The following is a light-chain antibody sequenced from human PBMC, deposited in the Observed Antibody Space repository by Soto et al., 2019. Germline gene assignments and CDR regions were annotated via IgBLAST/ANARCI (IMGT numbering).Light chain of an antibody. CDR3: MQGTHGPFT. CDR2: KVS. V-gene: IGKV2-30*02. Sequence: VVVTQSPLSLPVTLGQSASISCRSSRSLVHSDGNTYLNWFHQRPGQSPRRLIYKVSSRDSGVPDRFSGSGSGTDFTLKISRVEAEDVGLYFCMQGTHGPFTFGQGTKLEIK. CDR1: RSLVHSDGNTY. J-gene: IGKJ2*01.